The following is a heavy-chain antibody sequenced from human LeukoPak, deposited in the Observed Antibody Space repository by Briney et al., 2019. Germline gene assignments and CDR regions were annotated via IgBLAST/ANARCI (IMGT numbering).Heavy chain of an antibody. CDR2: ISWNSGSI. CDR1: GFTFDDYA. CDR3: AKATVLWFGEKGMDV. Sequence: GGSLRLSCAASGFTFDDYAMHWVRQAPGKGLEWVSGISWNSGSIGYADSVKGRFTISRDNAKNSLYLQMNSLRAEDTALYYCAKATVLWFGEKGMDVWGQGTTVTVSS. V-gene: IGHV3-9*01. D-gene: IGHD3-10*01. J-gene: IGHJ6*02.